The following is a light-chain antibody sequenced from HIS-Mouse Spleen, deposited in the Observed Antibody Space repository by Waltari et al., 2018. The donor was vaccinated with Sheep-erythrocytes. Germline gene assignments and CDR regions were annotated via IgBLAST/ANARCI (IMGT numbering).Light chain of an antibody. CDR1: SSDVGGSHD. CDR3: CSYAGSYNHV. V-gene: IGLV2-11*01. CDR2: DVS. J-gene: IGLJ1*01. Sequence: QSALTQPRSVSWSPGQSVPISCPGTSSDVGGSHDASWYQQSPGKAPKLMIYDVSKRPSGVPDRFSGSKSGNTASLTISGLQAEDEADYYCCSYAGSYNHVFATGTKVTVL.